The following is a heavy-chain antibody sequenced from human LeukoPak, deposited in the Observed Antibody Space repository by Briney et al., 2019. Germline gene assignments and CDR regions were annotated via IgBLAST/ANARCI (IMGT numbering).Heavy chain of an antibody. V-gene: IGHV1-69*13. Sequence: ASVKVSCKASGGTFSSYAISWVRPAPGQGLEWMGGIIPIFGTANYAQKFQGRVTITADESTSTAHMELSSLRSEDTAVYYCARFVVGSGSPGGIDYWGQGTLATVSS. CDR3: ARFVVGSGSPGGIDY. D-gene: IGHD1-26*01. J-gene: IGHJ4*02. CDR2: IIPIFGTA. CDR1: GGTFSSYA.